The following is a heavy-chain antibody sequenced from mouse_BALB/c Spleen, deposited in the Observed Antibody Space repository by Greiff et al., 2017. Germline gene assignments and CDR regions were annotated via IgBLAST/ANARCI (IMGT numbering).Heavy chain of an antibody. CDR1: GFNIKDTY. CDR3: AKTARAPDYYAMDY. CDR2: IDPANGNT. Sequence: EVQLQQSGAELVKPGASVKLSCTASGFNIKDTYMHWVKQRPEQGLEWIGRIDPANGNTKYDPKFKDKATLTADKSSSTAYMQLSSLTSEDSAVYYCAKTARAPDYYAMDYWGQGTSVTVSS. V-gene: IGHV14-3*02. D-gene: IGHD3-2*01. J-gene: IGHJ4*01.